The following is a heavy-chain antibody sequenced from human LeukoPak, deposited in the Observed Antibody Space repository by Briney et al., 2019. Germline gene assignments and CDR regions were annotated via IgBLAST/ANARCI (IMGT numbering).Heavy chain of an antibody. CDR2: IIPIFGTA. CDR1: GGTFSSYA. Sequence: LVKVSCKASGGTFSSYAITWVRQAPGQGLEWMGRIIPIFGTANYAQEFQGRVTITTDESTSTAYMELSTLRSDDTAVYYCARERPPGDSSNWFLEGYFDIWGQGTLVTVSS. CDR3: ARERPPGDSSNWFLEGYFDI. D-gene: IGHD6-13*01. V-gene: IGHV1-69*05. J-gene: IGHJ4*02.